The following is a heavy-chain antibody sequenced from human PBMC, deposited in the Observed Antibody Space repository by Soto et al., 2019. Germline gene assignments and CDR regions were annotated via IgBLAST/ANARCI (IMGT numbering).Heavy chain of an antibody. CDR1: GYIFTSYG. D-gene: IGHD6-6*01. Sequence: QVQLVQSGAEVRKTGASVKVLCKASGYIFTSYGISWVRQAPGQGLEWMGWINPYNGYTNFAQKFQGRVILTTDTSTGTAYMELRSLRFDDTAVYYCARAPANSSSSHSFYYYGMDVWGQGTAVTVSS. CDR2: INPYNGYT. CDR3: ARAPANSSSSHSFYYYGMDV. J-gene: IGHJ6*02. V-gene: IGHV1-18*04.